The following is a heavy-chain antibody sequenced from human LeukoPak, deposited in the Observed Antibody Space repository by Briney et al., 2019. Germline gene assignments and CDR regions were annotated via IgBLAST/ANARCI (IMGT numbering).Heavy chain of an antibody. CDR2: MNPNSGNT. Sequence: ASVKVSCKASGYTFTSYDINWVRQATGQGLEWMGWMNPNSGNTGYAQKFQGRVTMTRDTSTSTVYMELSSLRSEDTAVYYCASNYDSSGYSRVHAFDIWGQGTMVTVSS. CDR1: GYTFTSYD. J-gene: IGHJ3*02. CDR3: ASNYDSSGYSRVHAFDI. V-gene: IGHV1-8*01. D-gene: IGHD3-22*01.